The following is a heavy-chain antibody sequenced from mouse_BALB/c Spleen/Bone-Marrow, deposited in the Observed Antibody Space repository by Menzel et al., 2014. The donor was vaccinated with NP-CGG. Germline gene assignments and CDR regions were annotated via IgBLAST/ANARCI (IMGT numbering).Heavy chain of an antibody. CDR2: IYPYNGGT. V-gene: IGHV1S29*02. CDR1: GYTFTDYN. Sequence: EVQLQQSGPELVKPGASVKISCKASGYTFTDYNMHWVKQSHGKSLEWTGHIYPYNGGTGYNQKFKSKATLTVDNSSSTAYMELRSLTSEDSAVYYCARLGRDYWGQGTTLTVSS. CDR3: ARLGRDY. D-gene: IGHD4-1*01. J-gene: IGHJ2*01.